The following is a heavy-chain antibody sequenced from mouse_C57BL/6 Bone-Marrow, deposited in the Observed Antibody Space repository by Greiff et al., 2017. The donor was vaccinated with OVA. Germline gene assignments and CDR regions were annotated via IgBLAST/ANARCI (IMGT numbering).Heavy chain of an antibody. D-gene: IGHD2-5*01. Sequence: QVQLQQPGAELVKPGASVTMSCKASGYTFTSYWITWVKQRPGQGLEWIGDIYPGSGSTNYNEKFKSKATLTVDTSSSTAYMQLSSLTSEDSAVYYCASHLSYYSNYYFDYWGQGTTLTVSS. CDR3: ASHLSYYSNYYFDY. CDR2: IYPGSGST. V-gene: IGHV1-55*01. J-gene: IGHJ2*01. CDR1: GYTFTSYW.